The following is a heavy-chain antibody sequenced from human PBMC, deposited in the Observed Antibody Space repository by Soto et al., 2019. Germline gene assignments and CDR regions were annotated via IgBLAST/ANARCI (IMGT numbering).Heavy chain of an antibody. V-gene: IGHV1-69*02. CDR3: ARTRIAVAGAYYYGMDV. CDR2: IIPILGIA. D-gene: IGHD6-19*01. CDR1: GGTFSSYT. Sequence: QVQLVQSGAEVKKPGSSVKVSCKASGGTFSSYTISWVRQAPGQGLEWMGRIIPILGIANYAQKFQGRVTITADKSTSTAYVELSSLRSEDTAVYYCARTRIAVAGAYYYGMDVWGQGTTVTVSS. J-gene: IGHJ6*02.